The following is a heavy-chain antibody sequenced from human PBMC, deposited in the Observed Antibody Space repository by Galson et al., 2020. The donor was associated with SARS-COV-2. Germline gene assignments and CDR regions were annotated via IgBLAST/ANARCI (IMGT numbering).Heavy chain of an antibody. J-gene: IGHJ3*02. CDR3: ARRTTPKHYYGSSGYPAFDI. CDR1: GGSFSGYY. Sequence: SETLSLTCAVYGGSFSGYYWSWIRQPPGKGLEWIGEINHSGSTNYNPSLKSRVTISVDTSKNQFSLKLSSVTAADTAMYYCARRTTPKHYYGSSGYPAFDIWGQGTMVTVSS. CDR2: INHSGST. V-gene: IGHV4-34*01. D-gene: IGHD3-22*01.